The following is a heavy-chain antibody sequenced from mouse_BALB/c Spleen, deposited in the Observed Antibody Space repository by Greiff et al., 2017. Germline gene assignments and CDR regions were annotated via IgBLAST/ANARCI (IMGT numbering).Heavy chain of an antibody. Sequence: VQLKESGAELAKPGASVKMSCKASGYTFTSYWMHWVKQRPGQGLEWIGYINPSTGYTEYNQKFKDKATLTADKSSSTAYMQLSSLTSEDSAVYYCAREGYGNYGAYWGQGTLVTVSA. CDR2: INPSTGYT. D-gene: IGHD2-10*02. CDR1: GYTFTSYW. V-gene: IGHV1-7*01. J-gene: IGHJ3*01. CDR3: AREGYGNYGAY.